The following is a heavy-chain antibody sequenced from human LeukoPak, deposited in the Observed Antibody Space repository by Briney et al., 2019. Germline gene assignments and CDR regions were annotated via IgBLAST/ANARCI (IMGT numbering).Heavy chain of an antibody. V-gene: IGHV3-23*01. J-gene: IGHJ5*02. CDR3: AKKYTTGLDP. Sequence: GGSLRLSCAASGFTFGSYAMSWVRQAPGKGLEWVSDINGSGGSTYYTDSVKGRFTISRDNSKNTLYLQMNSLRAQDTAIYYCAKKYTTGLDPWGQGTLVTVSS. CDR2: INGSGGST. CDR1: GFTFGSYA. D-gene: IGHD4-17*01.